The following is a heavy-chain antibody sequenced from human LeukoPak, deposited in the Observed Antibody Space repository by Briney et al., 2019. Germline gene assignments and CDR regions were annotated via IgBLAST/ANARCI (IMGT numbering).Heavy chain of an antibody. Sequence: GASVKVSCKASGGTFSSYAISWVRQAPGQGLEWMGWISAYNGNTNYAQKLQDRVTMTTDTSTSTAYMELRSLRSDDTAVYYCARGYCSSTSCYLIVGNWFDPWGQGTLVTVSS. V-gene: IGHV1-18*01. CDR3: ARGYCSSTSCYLIVGNWFDP. J-gene: IGHJ5*02. CDR1: GGTFSSYA. CDR2: ISAYNGNT. D-gene: IGHD2-2*01.